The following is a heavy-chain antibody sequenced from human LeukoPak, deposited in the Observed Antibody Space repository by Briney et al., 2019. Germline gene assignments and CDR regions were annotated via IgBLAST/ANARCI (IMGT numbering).Heavy chain of an antibody. D-gene: IGHD3-22*01. CDR2: IYPGDSDT. Sequence: GESLKISCKGSGYSFTSYWIGWVRQMPGKGLEWMGIIYPGDSDTRYSPSFQGQVTISADKSISTAYLQWSSLKASDTAMYYCARRSDYGGWYYYDSSGYYSHAFDIWGQGTMVTVSS. V-gene: IGHV5-51*01. J-gene: IGHJ3*02. CDR1: GYSFTSYW. CDR3: ARRSDYGGWYYYDSSGYYSHAFDI.